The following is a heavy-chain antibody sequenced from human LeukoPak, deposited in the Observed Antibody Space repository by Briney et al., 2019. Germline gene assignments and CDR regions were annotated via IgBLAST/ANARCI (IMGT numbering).Heavy chain of an antibody. CDR1: GYSFTSYY. J-gene: IGHJ4*02. CDR2: INTKTGNP. D-gene: IGHD1-1*01. Sequence: GASVKVSCKASGYSFTSYYIHWVRLAPGQGLEWMGWINTKTGNPTYAQGFTGRFVFSLDTSVSTAYLQIGSLKADDTAMYYCARISNWDGEWGQGTLVTVSS. V-gene: IGHV7-4-1*01. CDR3: ARISNWDGE.